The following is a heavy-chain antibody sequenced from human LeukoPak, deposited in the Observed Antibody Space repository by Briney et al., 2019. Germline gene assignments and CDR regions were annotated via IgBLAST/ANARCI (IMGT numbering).Heavy chain of an antibody. CDR2: ISGSGGST. J-gene: IGHJ4*02. Sequence: GGPLRLSCAASGFTFSSYAMSWVRQAPGKGLEWVSAISGSGGSTYYADSVKGRFTISRDNSKNTLYLQMNSLRAEDTAVYYCAKDFQKRIAARPSVYYFDYWGQGTLVTVSS. V-gene: IGHV3-23*01. CDR3: AKDFQKRIAARPSVYYFDY. D-gene: IGHD6-6*01. CDR1: GFTFSSYA.